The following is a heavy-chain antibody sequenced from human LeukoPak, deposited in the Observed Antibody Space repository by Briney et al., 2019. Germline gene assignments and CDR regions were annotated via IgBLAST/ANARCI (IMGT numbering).Heavy chain of an antibody. CDR1: GFTFSSYG. V-gene: IGHV3-30*02. Sequence: PGGSLRLSCAASGFTFSSYGMHWVRQAPGKGLEWVAFIRYDGSNKYYADSVKGRFTISRDNSKNTLYLQMNSLRAEDTAVYYCAKIQLWLMGAFDIWGQGTMVTVSS. D-gene: IGHD5-18*01. CDR2: IRYDGSNK. J-gene: IGHJ3*02. CDR3: AKIQLWLMGAFDI.